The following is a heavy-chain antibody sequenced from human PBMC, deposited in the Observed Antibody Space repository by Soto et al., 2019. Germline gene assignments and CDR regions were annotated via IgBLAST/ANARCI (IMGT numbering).Heavy chain of an antibody. CDR3: ASTCSSTSCPFDY. D-gene: IGHD2-2*01. CDR2: IYYSGST. J-gene: IGHJ4*02. V-gene: IGHV4-59*12. CDR1: GGSISSYY. Sequence: PSETLSLTCTVSGGSISSYYWSWIRQPPGKGLEWIGYIYYSGSTNYNPSLKSRVTISVDKSKNQFSLKLSSVTAADAAVYYCASTCSSTSCPFDYWGQGTLVTVSS.